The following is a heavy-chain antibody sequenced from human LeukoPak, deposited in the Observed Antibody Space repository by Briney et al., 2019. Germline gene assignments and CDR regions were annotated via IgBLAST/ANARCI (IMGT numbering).Heavy chain of an antibody. Sequence: GGSLRLSCAASGFTFSSYAMHWVRQAPGKGLEWVAVISYDGSNKYYADSVKGRFTISRDNSKNTLYLQMNSLRAEDTAVYYCARDLGYDILTAYWGQGTLVTVSS. CDR3: ARDLGYDILTAY. CDR2: ISYDGSNK. J-gene: IGHJ4*02. CDR1: GFTFSSYA. V-gene: IGHV3-30-3*01. D-gene: IGHD3-9*01.